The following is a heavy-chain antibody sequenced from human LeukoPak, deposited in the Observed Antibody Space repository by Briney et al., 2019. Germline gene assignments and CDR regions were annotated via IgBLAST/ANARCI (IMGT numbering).Heavy chain of an antibody. CDR1: GYSISSGYY. Sequence: SETLSLTCAVSGYSISSGYYWGWIRQPPGKGLEWIGSIYHSGSTNYNPSLKSRVTMSVDTSKNQFSLKLSSVTAADTAVYYCARGFYGDYEDYFDYWGQGTLVTVSS. CDR3: ARGFYGDYEDYFDY. D-gene: IGHD4-17*01. CDR2: IYHSGST. V-gene: IGHV4-38-2*01. J-gene: IGHJ4*02.